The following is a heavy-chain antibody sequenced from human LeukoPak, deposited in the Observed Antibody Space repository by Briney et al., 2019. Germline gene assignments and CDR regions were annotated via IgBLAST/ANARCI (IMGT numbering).Heavy chain of an antibody. CDR3: VSSQWPKWYFDL. V-gene: IGHV4-39*07. D-gene: IGHD6-19*01. J-gene: IGHJ2*01. CDR2: IYYSGTT. CDR1: GGSISSNGYY. Sequence: SETLSLTCTVSGGSISSNGYYWGWIRQPPGKGLEWIGSIYYSGTTFDNPSLKSRVPISKDKSRNQLSLKLTSLIVADPAVYYGVSSQWPKWYFDLWGRGTLVTVSS.